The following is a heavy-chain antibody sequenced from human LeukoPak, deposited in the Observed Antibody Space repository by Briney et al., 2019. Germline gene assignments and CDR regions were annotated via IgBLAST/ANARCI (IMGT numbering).Heavy chain of an antibody. CDR1: GGTFSSYA. J-gene: IGHJ6*03. CDR2: IIPIFGTA. CDR3: ASSHYYYYMDV. Sequence: ASVKVSCKASGGTFSSYAISWVRQAPGQGLEWMGGIIPIFGTANYAQKFQGRVTITTHESTSTAYMELSSLRSEDTAVYYCASSHYYYYMDVWGKGTTVTVSS. V-gene: IGHV1-69*05.